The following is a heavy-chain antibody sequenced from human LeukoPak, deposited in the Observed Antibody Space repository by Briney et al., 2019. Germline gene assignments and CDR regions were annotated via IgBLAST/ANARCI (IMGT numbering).Heavy chain of an antibody. D-gene: IGHD3-22*01. J-gene: IGHJ3*02. Sequence: SETLSLTCTVSGDSISSGGYYWSWIRQHPGKGLEWIGYIYYNGNTYYNPSLKSRLTISGDTSENQFSLKLSSVTAADTAVYYCVRNFDSYNAFDIWGQGTMVTISS. CDR3: VRNFDSYNAFDI. V-gene: IGHV4-31*03. CDR2: IYYNGNT. CDR1: GDSISSGGYY.